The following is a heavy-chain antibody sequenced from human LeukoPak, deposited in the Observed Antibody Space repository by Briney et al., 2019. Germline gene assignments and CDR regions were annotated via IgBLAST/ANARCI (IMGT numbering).Heavy chain of an antibody. D-gene: IGHD1-26*01. J-gene: IGHJ4*02. CDR3: ARDSMHSAYGDEY. Sequence: SETLSLTCTVSGGSINSYYWSWIRQPAGKGLEWIGRIYTSGITNYNPSLKSRVTMSVDTSKNQFSLKLNSVTVADTAVYYCARDSMHSAYGDEYWGQGTLVTVSS. CDR1: GGSINSYY. CDR2: IYTSGIT. V-gene: IGHV4-4*07.